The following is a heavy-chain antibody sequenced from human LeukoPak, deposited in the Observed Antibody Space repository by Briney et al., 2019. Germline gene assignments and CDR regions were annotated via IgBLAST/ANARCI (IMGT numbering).Heavy chain of an antibody. CDR2: ISGSGGST. D-gene: IGHD1-26*01. Sequence: PGGSLRRSCAASGFTFSSYAMSWVRQAPGKGLEWVSAISGSGGSTYYAESVQGRFSVSRDNSNNTLYLQMSGLRADDTAVYFCAKDPQASRWFDRWGQGTLVTVSS. CDR1: GFTFSSYA. J-gene: IGHJ5*02. V-gene: IGHV3-23*01. CDR3: AKDPQASRWFDR.